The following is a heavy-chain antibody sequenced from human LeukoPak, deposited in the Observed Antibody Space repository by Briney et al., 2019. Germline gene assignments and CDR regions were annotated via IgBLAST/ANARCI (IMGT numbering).Heavy chain of an antibody. CDR2: ISGGGSYI. J-gene: IGHJ4*02. V-gene: IGHV3-21*01. CDR1: GFTFSTYS. Sequence: GGSLRLSCAASGFTFSTYSLNWVRQAPGKGLEWVSFISGGGSYIYYAESVKGRFTISRDNSKNTLYLQMNSLRAEDTAVYYCAKPPYYYDSSGYYLDYWGQGTLVTVSS. CDR3: AKPPYYYDSSGYYLDY. D-gene: IGHD3-22*01.